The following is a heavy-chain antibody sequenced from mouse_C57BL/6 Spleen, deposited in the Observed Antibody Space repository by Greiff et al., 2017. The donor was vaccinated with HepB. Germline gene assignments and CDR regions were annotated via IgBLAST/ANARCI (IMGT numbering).Heavy chain of an antibody. CDR1: GYTFTSYW. V-gene: IGHV1-72*01. Sequence: QQSCKASGYTFTSYWMHWVKQRPGRGLEWIGRIDPNSGGTKYNEKFKSKATLTVDKPSSTAYMQLSSLTSEDSAVYYCAREGSNYDYAMDYWGQGTSVTVSS. D-gene: IGHD2-5*01. J-gene: IGHJ4*01. CDR2: IDPNSGGT. CDR3: AREGSNYDYAMDY.